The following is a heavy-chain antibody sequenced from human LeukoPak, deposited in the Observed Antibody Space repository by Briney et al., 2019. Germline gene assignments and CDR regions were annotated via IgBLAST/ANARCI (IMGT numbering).Heavy chain of an antibody. CDR1: GGTFSSYA. V-gene: IGHV1-69*01. D-gene: IGHD3-10*01. CDR2: IISICGTA. Sequence: ASVKLSCKASGGTFSSYAISWVRQAPGQGLEWVGGIISICGTANYAQKFQGRVTITADESTSTAYMELSSLRSEDTAVYYCARLTMVRGVRFFDPWGQGTLVTVSS. J-gene: IGHJ5*02. CDR3: ARLTMVRGVRFFDP.